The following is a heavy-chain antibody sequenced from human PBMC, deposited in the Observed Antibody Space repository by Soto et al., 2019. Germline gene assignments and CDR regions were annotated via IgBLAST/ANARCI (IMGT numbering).Heavy chain of an antibody. V-gene: IGHV1-18*01. CDR3: ARDRYKQQLVPNNWFDP. Sequence: GASVKVSCKASGYAFTSYGISWVRQAPGQGLEWMGWISAYNGNTNYAQKLQGRVTMTTDTSTSTAYMELRSLRSDDTAVYYCARDRYKQQLVPNNWFDPWGQGTLVTVSS. CDR1: GYAFTSYG. CDR2: ISAYNGNT. D-gene: IGHD6-13*01. J-gene: IGHJ5*02.